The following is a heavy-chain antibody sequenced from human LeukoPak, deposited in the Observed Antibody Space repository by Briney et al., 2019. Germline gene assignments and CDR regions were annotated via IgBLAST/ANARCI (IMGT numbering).Heavy chain of an antibody. Sequence: SETLSLTCTVSGGSISSYYCSWIRQPAGKRQEWIGRIYTSGSTNYNPSLKSRVTMSVDTSKNQFSLKLSSATAADTAVYYCARGSVHYYYYYMDVWGKGTTVTVSS. D-gene: IGHD3-3*01. V-gene: IGHV4-4*07. CDR2: IYTSGST. J-gene: IGHJ6*03. CDR1: GGSISSYY. CDR3: ARGSVHYYYYYMDV.